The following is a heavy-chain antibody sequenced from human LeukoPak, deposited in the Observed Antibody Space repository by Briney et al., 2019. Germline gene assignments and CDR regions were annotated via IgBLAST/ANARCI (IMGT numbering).Heavy chain of an antibody. CDR3: ARHGTGEFDP. Sequence: SETLSLTCAVSGYSISSGYYWGWIRQPPGKGLEWIGSIYHSGSTYYNPSLKSRVTISVDTSKNQFSLKLSSVTAADTAVYYCARHGTGEFDPWGQGTLVTVSS. V-gene: IGHV4-38-2*01. D-gene: IGHD7-27*01. CDR1: GYSISSGYY. J-gene: IGHJ5*02. CDR2: IYHSGST.